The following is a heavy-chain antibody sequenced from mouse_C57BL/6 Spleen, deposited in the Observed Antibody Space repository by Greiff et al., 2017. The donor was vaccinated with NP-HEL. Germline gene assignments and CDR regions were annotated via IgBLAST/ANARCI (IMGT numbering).Heavy chain of an antibody. Sequence: EVQGVESGPELVKPGASVKISCKASGYSFTGYYMNWVKQSPEKSLEWIGEINPSTGGTTYNQKFKAKATLTVDKSSSTAYMQLKSLTSEDSAVYYCARYDYDPYYFDYWGKGTTLTVSS. J-gene: IGHJ2*01. CDR2: INPSTGGT. D-gene: IGHD2-4*01. V-gene: IGHV1-42*01. CDR3: ARYDYDPYYFDY. CDR1: GYSFTGYY.